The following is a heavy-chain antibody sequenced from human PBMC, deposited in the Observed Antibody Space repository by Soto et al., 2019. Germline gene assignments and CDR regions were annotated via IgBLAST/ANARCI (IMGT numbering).Heavy chain of an antibody. Sequence: ASVKVSCKASGYTFTSYGISWVRQAPGQGLEWMGWISAYNGNTNYAQKLQGRVTMTTDTSTSTAYMELRSLRSDDTAVYYCARHPFGIIGPRPPKSIDFWGQGTLVTVSS. D-gene: IGHD1-20*01. CDR2: ISAYNGNT. CDR3: ARHPFGIIGPRPPKSIDF. CDR1: GYTFTSYG. V-gene: IGHV1-18*01. J-gene: IGHJ4*02.